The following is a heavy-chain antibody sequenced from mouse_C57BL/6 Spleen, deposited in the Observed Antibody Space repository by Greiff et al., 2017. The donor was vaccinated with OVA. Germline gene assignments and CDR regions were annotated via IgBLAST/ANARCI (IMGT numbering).Heavy chain of an antibody. V-gene: IGHV14-4*01. J-gene: IGHJ2*01. CDR1: GFNIKDDY. CDR2: IDPENGDT. CDR3: TTYCSLDD. Sequence: EVQLQQSGAELVRPGASVKLSCTASGFNIKDDYMHWVKQRPEQGLEWIGWIDPENGDTEYASKFQGKATITADTSSSTAYLQLSSLTSEDTAVYFCTTYCSLDDWGQGTTLTVSS.